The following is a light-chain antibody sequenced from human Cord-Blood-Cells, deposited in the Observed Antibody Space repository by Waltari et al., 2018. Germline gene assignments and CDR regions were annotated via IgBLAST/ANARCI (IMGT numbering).Light chain of an antibody. CDR1: SGNSSYA. J-gene: IGLJ3*02. Sequence: QLVLTQSPSASASLGASVKLTCTLSSGNSSYAIAWHQQQPEKGPRYLMKLNSDGSPSKGDGIPDRFSGSSSGAERYLTISSLQSEDEADYYCQTWGTGIRVFGGGTKLTVL. CDR2: LNSDGSP. CDR3: QTWGTGIRV. V-gene: IGLV4-69*01.